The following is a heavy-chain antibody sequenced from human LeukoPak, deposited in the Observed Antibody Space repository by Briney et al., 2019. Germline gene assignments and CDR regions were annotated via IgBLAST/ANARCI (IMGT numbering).Heavy chain of an antibody. J-gene: IGHJ6*02. D-gene: IGHD4-17*01. V-gene: IGHV1-18*01. CDR3: AREDYGHYSYYYYYGMDV. CDR2: ISAYNGNT. CDR1: GGTFSSYA. Sequence: GASVKVSCKASGGTFSSYAISWVRQAPGQGLEWMGWISAYNGNTNYAQKLQGRVTMTTDTSTSTAYMELRSLRSDDTAVYYCAREDYGHYSYYYYYGMDVWGQGTTVTVSS.